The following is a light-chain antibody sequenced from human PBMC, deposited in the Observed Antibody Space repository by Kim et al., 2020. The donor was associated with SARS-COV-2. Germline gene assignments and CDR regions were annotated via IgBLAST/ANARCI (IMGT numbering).Light chain of an antibody. Sequence: QSVLTQPPSAYGTPGQSVTISCSGSSSNIGRFSVNWYQQIPGTAPKLLIYNNDQRPSGVPVRFSASKSGTSASLAISGLQSEDEAEYYCGTWDDSVLGVFGGGTKLTVL. J-gene: IGLJ3*02. CDR1: SSNIGRFS. CDR2: NND. V-gene: IGLV1-44*01. CDR3: GTWDDSVLGV.